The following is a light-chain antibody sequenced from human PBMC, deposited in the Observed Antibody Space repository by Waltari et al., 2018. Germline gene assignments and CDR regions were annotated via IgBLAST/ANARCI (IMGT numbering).Light chain of an antibody. V-gene: IGKV3-15*01. CDR2: GAS. CDR3: QQYNDWPLT. Sequence: EIVMTQSPATLSVSPGEGATLSCRASQSVSRYLAWYQQKPGQAPRLLISGASTRATDIPGRFTGSGSGTDFTLTITSLQSGDVAVYYCQQYNDWPLTFGGGTKVEIK. CDR1: QSVSRY. J-gene: IGKJ4*01.